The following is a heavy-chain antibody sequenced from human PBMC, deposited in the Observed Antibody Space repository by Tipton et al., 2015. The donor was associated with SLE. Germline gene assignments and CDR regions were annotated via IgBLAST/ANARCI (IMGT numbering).Heavy chain of an antibody. CDR1: GGSISSYY. CDR2: IYYSGST. CDR3: ARGRLWEMATINNAFDI. J-gene: IGHJ3*02. V-gene: IGHV4-59*01. D-gene: IGHD5-24*01. Sequence: TLSLTCTVSGGSISSYYWSWIRQPPGKGLEWIGYIYYSGSTNYNPSLKSRVTISVDKSKNQFSLKMSSVTAADTAVYYCARGRLWEMATINNAFDIWGQGTMVSVSS.